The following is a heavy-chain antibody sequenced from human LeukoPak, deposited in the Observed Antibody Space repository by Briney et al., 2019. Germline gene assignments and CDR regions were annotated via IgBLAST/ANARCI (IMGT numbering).Heavy chain of an antibody. V-gene: IGHV3-30*02. J-gene: IGHJ1*01. Sequence: GSLRLSCAASGFAFSTYGMHWVRQAPGKGLEWVAFIRLDGSNTKYADSVKGRFTISRDNSKNTLYLQMNSLRIEDTAVYYCAKDPPLITTTGSRYFQHWGQGTLVTVSS. CDR3: AKDPPLITTTGSRYFQH. CDR1: GFAFSTYG. D-gene: IGHD1-1*01. CDR2: IRLDGSNT.